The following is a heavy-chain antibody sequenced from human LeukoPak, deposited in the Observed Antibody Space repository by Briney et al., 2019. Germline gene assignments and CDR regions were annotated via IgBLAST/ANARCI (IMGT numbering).Heavy chain of an antibody. CDR3: ARALEMATKWLSHAFDI. CDR1: GYTFTSYY. Sequence: ASVKVSCKASGYTFTSYYMHWVRQAPGQGLEWMGIINPSGGGTSYSQKFQGRVTMTRDTSTSTVYVELSSLRSEDTAVYYCARALEMATKWLSHAFDIWGQGTMVTVSS. CDR2: INPSGGGT. D-gene: IGHD5-24*01. J-gene: IGHJ3*02. V-gene: IGHV1-46*01.